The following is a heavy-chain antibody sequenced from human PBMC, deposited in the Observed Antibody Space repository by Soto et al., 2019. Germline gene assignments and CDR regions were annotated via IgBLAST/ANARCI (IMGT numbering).Heavy chain of an antibody. CDR1: GFTFNNYD. CDR2: IVSSDYYL. CDR3: AAYCSSSSCYGRDY. V-gene: IGHV3-21*01. J-gene: IGHJ4*02. Sequence: GSLRLSCAASGFTFNNYDMSWVRQAPGKGLEWVPSIVSSDYYLYYADSVKGRFTTSRDNAKKSVYLQMNSLRAEDTAVYYCAAYCSSSSCYGRDYWGQGTLVTVSS. D-gene: IGHD2-2*01.